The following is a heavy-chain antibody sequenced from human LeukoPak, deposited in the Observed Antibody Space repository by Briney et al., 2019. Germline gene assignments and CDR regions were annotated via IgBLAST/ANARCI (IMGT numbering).Heavy chain of an antibody. CDR3: ARDQYDFWSGPSLPASYYMDV. J-gene: IGHJ6*03. D-gene: IGHD3-3*01. V-gene: IGHV4-4*07. Sequence: SETLSLTCTVSGGSISSYYWSWIRQPAGKGLEWIGCIYTSGSTNYNPSLKSRVTISVDKSKNQFSLKLSSVTAADTAVYYCARDQYDFWSGPSLPASYYMDVWGKGTTVTVSS. CDR2: IYTSGST. CDR1: GGSISSYY.